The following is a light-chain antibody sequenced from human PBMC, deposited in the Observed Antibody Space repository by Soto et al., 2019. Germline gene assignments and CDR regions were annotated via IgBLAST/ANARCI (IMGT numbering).Light chain of an antibody. CDR1: QSVSSTY. J-gene: IGKJ1*01. Sequence: EIVLTQSPGTLSLSPGERATLSCRASQSVSSTYLAWFQQKPGQAPRLLMYGASNRATGIPDRFSGSGSGTDFTLTISRLEPEDCAVYYCQQYDTSPWTFGQGTKVEV. CDR3: QQYDTSPWT. CDR2: GAS. V-gene: IGKV3-20*01.